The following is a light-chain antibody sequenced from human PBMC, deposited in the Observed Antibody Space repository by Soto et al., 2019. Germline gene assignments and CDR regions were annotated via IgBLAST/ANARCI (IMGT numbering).Light chain of an antibody. J-gene: IGLJ1*01. Sequence: QSVLTQPASVSGSPGQSITISCTGTTSDVGGYNYVSWYKQHPGKVPKLLIHEVSNRPSGVSNRFSGSKSGNTASLTISGLQAEDEADYYCLSKTSSISYVFGTGTKLTVL. CDR1: TSDVGGYNY. CDR3: LSKTSSISYV. V-gene: IGLV2-14*01. CDR2: EVS.